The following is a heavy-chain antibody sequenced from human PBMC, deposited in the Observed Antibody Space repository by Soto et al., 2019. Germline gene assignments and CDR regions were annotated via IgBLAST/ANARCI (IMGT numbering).Heavy chain of an antibody. CDR3: ARDSPPFAP. CDR2: ISAYNGNT. V-gene: IGHV1-18*01. J-gene: IGHJ5*02. Sequence: ASVKVSCKASGDTFSTYTITWVRQAPGQGLEWMGWISAYNGNTNYAQKLQGRVTMTTDTSTSTAYMELRSLRSDDTAVYYCARDSPPFAPGGQGTLVTVSS. CDR1: GDTFSTYT.